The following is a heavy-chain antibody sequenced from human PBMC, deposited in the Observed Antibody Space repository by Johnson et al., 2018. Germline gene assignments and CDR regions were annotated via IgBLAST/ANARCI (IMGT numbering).Heavy chain of an antibody. CDR2: INVGNGNT. CDR1: GDTFTTSA. J-gene: IGHJ5*02. D-gene: IGHD3-22*01. CDR3: AGGGPPGTGSSGWCDH. Sequence: QVQLVESGAEVKKPGTSVKVSCKSSGDTFTTSAFHWVRQAPGQGLEWMGWINVGNGNTRYSQKFQGRVSISVDTSASTAYLELTSLRFEDTTVYYCAGGGPPGTGSSGWCDHWGQGTLVTVSS. V-gene: IGHV1-3*01.